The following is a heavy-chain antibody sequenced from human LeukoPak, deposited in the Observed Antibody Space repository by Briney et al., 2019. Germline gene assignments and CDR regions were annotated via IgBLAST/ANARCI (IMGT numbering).Heavy chain of an antibody. CDR2: IYYSGST. CDR1: GGSISSGDYY. CDR3: ARVVPAAMEIVY. V-gene: IGHV4-30-4*01. J-gene: IGHJ4*02. D-gene: IGHD2-2*01. Sequence: PSQTLSLTCTVSGGSISSGDYYWSWIRQPPGKGLEWIGYIYYSGSTYYNPSLKSRVTISVDTSKNQFSLKLSSVTAADTAVYYCARVVPAAMEIVYWGQGTLVTVSS.